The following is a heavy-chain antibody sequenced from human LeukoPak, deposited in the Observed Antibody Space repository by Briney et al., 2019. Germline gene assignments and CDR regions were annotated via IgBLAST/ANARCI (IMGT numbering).Heavy chain of an antibody. D-gene: IGHD6-6*01. V-gene: IGHV3-30*02. J-gene: IGHJ4*02. CDR3: AKDYSSSSDY. Sequence: QPGGSLRLSCAASGFIFSSFGMYWVRQAPGKGLEWVAFIRHDADEENYADSVKGRFTISRDNSKNTLFLHMHSLRVEDTSVYYCAKDYSSSSDYWGQGTLVTVSS. CDR2: IRHDADEE. CDR1: GFIFSSFG.